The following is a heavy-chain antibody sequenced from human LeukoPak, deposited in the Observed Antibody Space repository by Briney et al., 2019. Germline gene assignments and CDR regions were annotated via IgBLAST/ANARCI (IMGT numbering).Heavy chain of an antibody. CDR1: GYTFISYY. J-gene: IGHJ6*02. CDR3: ARKEVTAGSCGMDV. V-gene: IGHV1-46*01. CDR2: INPSGGST. D-gene: IGHD2-21*02. Sequence: GASVKVSCKASGYTFISYYMHWVRQAPGQGLEWMGIINPSGGSTRYAQKFQGRVTMTRDTSISTAYMELSRLRSDDTAVYYCARKEVTAGSCGMDVWGQGTTLTVSS.